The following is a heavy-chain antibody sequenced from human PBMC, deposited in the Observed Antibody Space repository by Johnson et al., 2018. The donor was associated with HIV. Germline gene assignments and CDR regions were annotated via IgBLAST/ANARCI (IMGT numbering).Heavy chain of an antibody. CDR1: GFTFSSNW. Sequence: EVLLLESGGGLVQPGGSLRLSCAASGFTFSSNWMNWVRQAPGKGLQWVANIKEDGSEKYYVDSVRGRFTISRDNAKNSLYLQMNSLRVEDTAVYYCARPIARGAFDIWGQGTMVTVSS. J-gene: IGHJ3*02. V-gene: IGHV3-7*05. D-gene: IGHD3-10*01. CDR3: ARPIARGAFDI. CDR2: IKEDGSEK.